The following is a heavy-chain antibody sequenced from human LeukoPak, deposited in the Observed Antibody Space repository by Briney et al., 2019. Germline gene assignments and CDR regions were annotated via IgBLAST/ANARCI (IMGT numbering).Heavy chain of an antibody. J-gene: IGHJ4*02. V-gene: IGHV3-23*01. CDR2: IVGSGGST. CDR1: GFTFSSYA. CDR3: SKWGDYDVLTGYYDSDF. D-gene: IGHD3-9*01. Sequence: PGASLRLSCAASGFTFSSYAMSRVRQAPGKGLEWVSAIVGSGGSTYYADSVKGRFSISRDNSKNTLFLQMNSLRVEDTALYYCSKWGDYDVLTGYYDSDFWGQGTLVTVSS.